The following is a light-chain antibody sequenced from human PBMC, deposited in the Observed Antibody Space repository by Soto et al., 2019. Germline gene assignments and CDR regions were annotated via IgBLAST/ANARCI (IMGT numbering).Light chain of an antibody. J-gene: IGLJ1*01. CDR1: SSDVGSYNL. Sequence: QSALTQAASVSGSPGQSITISCTGTSSDVGSYNLVSCYQQHPGKAPKLMIYEVSKRPSGLSNRFSGSKSGNTASLTISGLQAEDEADYYCCSYAGSRTPLIFGTGTKVTVL. CDR2: EVS. CDR3: CSYAGSRTPLI. V-gene: IGLV2-23*02.